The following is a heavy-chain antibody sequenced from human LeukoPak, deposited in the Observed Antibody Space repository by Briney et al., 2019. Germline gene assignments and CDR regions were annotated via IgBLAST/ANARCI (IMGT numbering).Heavy chain of an antibody. CDR1: GGSISSSSYY. CDR3: ARFKYGDYDSENWFDP. Sequence: SETLSLTCTVSGGSISSSSYYWGWIRQPPGKGLEWIGSIYYSGSTYYNPSLKSRVTISVDTSKNQFSLKLSSVTAADTAVYYCARFKYGDYDSENWFDPWGQGTLVTVSS. D-gene: IGHD4-17*01. V-gene: IGHV4-39*01. CDR2: IYYSGST. J-gene: IGHJ5*02.